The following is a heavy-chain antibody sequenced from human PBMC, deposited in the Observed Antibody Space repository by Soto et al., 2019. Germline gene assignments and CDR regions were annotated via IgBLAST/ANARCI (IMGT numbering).Heavy chain of an antibody. CDR3: ARDRGAYYYGSGNYYLDWYFDL. CDR1: GGTFSSYA. D-gene: IGHD3-10*01. J-gene: IGHJ2*01. Sequence: QVQLVQSGAEVKKPGSSVKVSCKASGGTFSSYAISWVLQAPGQGLEWMGGIIPIFGTANYAQKCQGRVTITADNSTGTAHMELSSLRSEDTAVYYCARDRGAYYYGSGNYYLDWYFDLWGRGTLVTVSS. CDR2: IIPIFGTA. V-gene: IGHV1-69*06.